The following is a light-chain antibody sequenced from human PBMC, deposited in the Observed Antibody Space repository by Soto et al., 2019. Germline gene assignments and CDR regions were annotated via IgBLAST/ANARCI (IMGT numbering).Light chain of an antibody. V-gene: IGKV3-11*01. CDR2: DAS. Sequence: EIVLTQSPATLSLSPGERATISCRASQSLSSYLAWYQQKPGQAPRLLIYDASNRATGIPARFSGSGSGTDFTLSISSLAPEDFAVYYCQQRSNWLTFGGGTKVEIK. J-gene: IGKJ4*01. CDR1: QSLSSY. CDR3: QQRSNWLT.